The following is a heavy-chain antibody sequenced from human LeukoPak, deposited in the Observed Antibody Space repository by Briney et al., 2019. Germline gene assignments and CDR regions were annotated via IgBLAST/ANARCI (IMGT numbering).Heavy chain of an antibody. CDR2: ITGDGSST. V-gene: IGHV3-74*01. Sequence: GGSLRLSCAASGFTFSGYWMHWVRQVPGKGLVWVSRITGDGSSTTYADSVEGRFTISRDNAKNTVFLQMISLRAEDTAVYYCARDTSWYFDLWGRGTPVTVSS. CDR1: GFTFSGYW. J-gene: IGHJ2*01. D-gene: IGHD3-3*01. CDR3: ARDTSWYFDL.